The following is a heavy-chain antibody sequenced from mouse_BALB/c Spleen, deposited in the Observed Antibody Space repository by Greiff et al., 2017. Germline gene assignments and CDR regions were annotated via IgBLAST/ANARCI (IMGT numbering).Heavy chain of an antibody. CDR2: INPSNGGT. CDR3: ARTGGSSPFAY. Sequence: VQLQQSGAELVKPGASVKLSCKASGYTFTSYYMYWVKQRPGQGLEWIGEINPSNGGTNFNEKFKSKATLTVDKSSSTAYMQLSSLTSEDSAVYFCARTGGSSPFAYWGQGTLVTVSA. J-gene: IGHJ3*01. CDR1: GYTFTSYY. V-gene: IGHV1-53*01. D-gene: IGHD1-1*01.